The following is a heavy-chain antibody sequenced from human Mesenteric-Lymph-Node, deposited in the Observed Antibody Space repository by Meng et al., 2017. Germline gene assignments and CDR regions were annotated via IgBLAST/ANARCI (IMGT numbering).Heavy chain of an antibody. CDR1: GFTFSDHY. CDR2: TRNKANSYTT. J-gene: IGHJ5*02. Sequence: GGSLRLSCAASGFTFSDHYMDWVRQAPGKGLEWVGRTRNKANSYTTEYAASVKGRFTISRDDSKNSLYLQMNSLRTEDTAVYYCARDSSSWYGGNNWFDPWGQGTLVTVSS. CDR3: ARDSSSWYGGNNWFDP. V-gene: IGHV3-72*01. D-gene: IGHD6-13*01.